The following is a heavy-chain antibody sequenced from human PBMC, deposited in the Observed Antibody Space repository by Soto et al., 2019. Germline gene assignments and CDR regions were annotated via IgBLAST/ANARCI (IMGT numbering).Heavy chain of an antibody. V-gene: IGHV1-8*01. CDR2: MNPNSGNT. J-gene: IGHJ4*02. D-gene: IGHD6-6*01. CDR3: ARAEPYSTSSPLDY. Sequence: QVQLVQSGAEVKKPGASVKVSCKTSGYTFTNYNINWVRQATGQGLEWMGWMNPNSGNTGYAQKFQGRVTMTRNTSVTTAYMEVRSLRSGDTAVYYCARAEPYSTSSPLDYWGQGTLVTVSS. CDR1: GYTFTNYN.